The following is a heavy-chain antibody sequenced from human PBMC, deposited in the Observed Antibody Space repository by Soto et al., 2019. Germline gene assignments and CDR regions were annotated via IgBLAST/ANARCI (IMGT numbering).Heavy chain of an antibody. CDR1: GCAISRYY. D-gene: IGHD3-3*01. CDR2: IYYSGST. J-gene: IGHJ4*02. Sequence: SETRSLTCTVSGCAISRYYLSWMRPPPGKGLEWIGCIYYSGSTNYNPSLKSRVAMSFDKSKNQVSLTMNFVTAADPAVFYCPFYDFSGPTCSDYWGPGTLVNVSS. V-gene: IGHV4-59*03. CDR3: PFYDFSGPTCSDY.